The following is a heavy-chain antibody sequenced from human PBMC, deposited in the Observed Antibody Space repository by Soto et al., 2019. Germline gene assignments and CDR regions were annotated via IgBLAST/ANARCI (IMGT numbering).Heavy chain of an antibody. CDR3: ARGMDCSGGNCLRAGMDV. V-gene: IGHV3-30-3*01. D-gene: IGHD2-15*01. J-gene: IGHJ6*02. CDR2: ISHDGGNM. CDR1: GFSLSNYA. Sequence: QVQLVESGGGVVQPGRSLRLSCAASGFSLSNYAMHWVRQAPGKGLEWVAVISHDGGNMFYADSVKGRFTTSRDRSKNTFFLQMNSLRAEDTAVYYCARGMDCSGGNCLRAGMDVWGQGTTVAVSS.